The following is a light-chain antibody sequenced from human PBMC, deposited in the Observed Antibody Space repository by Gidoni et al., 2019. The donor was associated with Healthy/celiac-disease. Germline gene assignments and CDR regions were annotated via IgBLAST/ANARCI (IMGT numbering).Light chain of an antibody. Sequence: DSQMTQSPSSLSASVGAGVTIPRLESQGISNYLAWYQQKPGEVPKLLIYAASNWQSGVPPRFSGSGSGTDFTLTISSLQPEDVAAYYCKKYNSAPFTFGHGTKVDIK. CDR3: KKYNSAPFT. J-gene: IGKJ3*01. CDR1: QGISNY. CDR2: AAS. V-gene: IGKV1-27*01.